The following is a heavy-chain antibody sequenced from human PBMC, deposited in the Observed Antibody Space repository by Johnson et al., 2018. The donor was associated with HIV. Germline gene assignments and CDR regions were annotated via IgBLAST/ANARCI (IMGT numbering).Heavy chain of an antibody. Sequence: QVQLVESGGGLVKPGGSLRLSCAASGFTFSDYYMSWIRPAPGKGLEWVSYISSSGSTIYYADSVKGRFTIARDNAKNSLLLQMNSLRAEDTAVYYGARDRRRIHYGDYVGAVDIGGQGTMVTVSS. D-gene: IGHD4-17*01. CDR1: GFTFSDYY. V-gene: IGHV3-11*04. CDR2: ISSSGSTI. J-gene: IGHJ3*02. CDR3: ARDRRRIHYGDYVGAVDI.